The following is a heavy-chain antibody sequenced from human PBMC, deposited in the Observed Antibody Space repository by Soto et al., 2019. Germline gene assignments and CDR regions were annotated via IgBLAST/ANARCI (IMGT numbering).Heavy chain of an antibody. V-gene: IGHV4-59*01. Sequence: PSETLSLTCTVSGGSISSYYWSWIRQPPGKGLEWIGYIYYSGSTNYNPSLKSRVTISVDTSKNQFSLKLSSVTAADTAVYYCARVGIFGVGGYYYYYYMDVWGKGTTVTV. J-gene: IGHJ6*03. CDR1: GGSISSYY. CDR3: ARVGIFGVGGYYYYYYMDV. D-gene: IGHD3-3*01. CDR2: IYYSGST.